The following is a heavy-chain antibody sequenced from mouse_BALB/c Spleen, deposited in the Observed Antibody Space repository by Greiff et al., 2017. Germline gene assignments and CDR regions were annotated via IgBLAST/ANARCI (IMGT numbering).Heavy chain of an antibody. CDR1: GFTFSSYT. Sequence: EVQVVESGGGLVQPGGSLKLSCAASGFTFSSYTMSWVRQTPEKRLEWVAYISNGGGSTYYPDTVKGRFTISRDNAKNTLYLQMSSLKSEDTAMYYCARKGQLGPDYYAMDYWGQGTSVTVSS. CDR2: ISNGGGST. J-gene: IGHJ4*01. D-gene: IGHD3-1*01. V-gene: IGHV5-12-2*01. CDR3: ARKGQLGPDYYAMDY.